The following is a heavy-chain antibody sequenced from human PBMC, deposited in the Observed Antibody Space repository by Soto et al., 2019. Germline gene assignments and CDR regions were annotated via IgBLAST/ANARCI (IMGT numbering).Heavy chain of an antibody. J-gene: IGHJ6*02. D-gene: IGHD3-3*01. Sequence: PGGSLRLSCGASGFSVKRYWMHWVRQAPGKGLVWLSRFGGDENYTDYADSVRGRVTISGYIAKNTIYLQMNSLRAEDTAVYYCGKGKELGVVRYGLDAWGQGTTVTVSS. CDR3: GKGKELGVVRYGLDA. CDR1: GFSVKRYW. V-gene: IGHV3-74*01. CDR2: FGGDENYT.